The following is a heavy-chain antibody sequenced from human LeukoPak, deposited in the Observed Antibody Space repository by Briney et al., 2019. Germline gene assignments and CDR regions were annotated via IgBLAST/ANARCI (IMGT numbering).Heavy chain of an antibody. J-gene: IGHJ1*01. CDR3: ARGPGIAVAPLQH. Sequence: GGSLRLSCAASGFTVSSNYMSWVRQAPGKGLEWVSCISSSGSGNIYYSDSVKGRFTLSRDSAKNSLYLQMNSLRVEDTAVYYCARGPGIAVAPLQHWGQGTLVTVSS. CDR2: ISSSGSGNI. CDR1: GFTVSSNY. D-gene: IGHD6-19*01. V-gene: IGHV3-21*01.